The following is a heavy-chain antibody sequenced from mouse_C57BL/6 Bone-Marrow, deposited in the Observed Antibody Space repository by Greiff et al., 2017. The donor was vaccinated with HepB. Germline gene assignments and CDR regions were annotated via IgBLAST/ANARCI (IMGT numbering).Heavy chain of an antibody. Sequence: QVQLKQSGPELVKPGASVKISCKASGYAFSSSWMNWVKQRPGKGLEWIGRIYPGDGDTNYNGKFKGKATLTADKSSSTAYMQLSSLTSEDSAVYFCARSYLRSYYINPYYAMDYWGQGTSVTVSS. J-gene: IGHJ4*01. D-gene: IGHD2-5*01. CDR3: ARSYLRSYYINPYYAMDY. V-gene: IGHV1-82*01. CDR1: GYAFSSSW. CDR2: IYPGDGDT.